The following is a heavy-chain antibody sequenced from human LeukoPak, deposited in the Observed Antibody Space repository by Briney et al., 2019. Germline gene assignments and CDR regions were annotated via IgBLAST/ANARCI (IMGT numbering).Heavy chain of an antibody. CDR1: GYTFTGYY. CDR3: ARVRRGTVWGSYRRQNTPDY. CDR2: INPNSGGT. J-gene: IGHJ4*02. V-gene: IGHV1-2*02. Sequence: LGASVKVSCKASGYTFTGYYMHWVRQAPGQGLEWMGWINPNSGGTDYAQKFQGRVTMTRDTSISTAYMELSRLRSDDTAVYYCARVRRGTVWGSYRRQNTPDYWGQGTLVTVSS. D-gene: IGHD3-16*02.